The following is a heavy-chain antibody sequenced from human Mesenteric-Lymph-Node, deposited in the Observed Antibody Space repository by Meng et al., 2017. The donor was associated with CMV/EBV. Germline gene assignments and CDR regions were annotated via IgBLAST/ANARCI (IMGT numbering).Heavy chain of an antibody. Sequence: GESLKISCAAAGLSLGDYWMSWVRQGPGERPEWVADIKPDGSTKYYAASVKGRFTISRDNAERSLYLQMNSLRVEDTSIYYCACLWEGGYWGQGTLVTVSS. CDR3: ACLWEGGY. CDR2: IKPDGSTK. J-gene: IGHJ4*02. CDR1: GLSLGDYW. V-gene: IGHV3-7*01. D-gene: IGHD3-16*01.